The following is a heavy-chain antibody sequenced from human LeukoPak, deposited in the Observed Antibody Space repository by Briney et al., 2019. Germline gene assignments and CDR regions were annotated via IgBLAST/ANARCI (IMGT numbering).Heavy chain of an antibody. V-gene: IGHV3-15*01. Sequence: GSLRLSCATSGFTFDTYNLNWVRQAPGKGLEWVGRIKSKTDGGTTDYAAPVKGRFTISRDDSKNTLYLQMNSLKTEDTAVYYCTRSNCSSTSCYSYDYWGQGTLVTVSS. CDR1: GFTFDTYN. CDR3: TRSNCSSTSCYSYDY. D-gene: IGHD2-2*01. CDR2: IKSKTDGGTT. J-gene: IGHJ4*02.